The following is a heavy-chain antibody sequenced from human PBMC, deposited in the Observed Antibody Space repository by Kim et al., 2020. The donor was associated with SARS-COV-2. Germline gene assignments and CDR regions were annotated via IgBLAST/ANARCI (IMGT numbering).Heavy chain of an antibody. Sequence: SETLSLTCTVSGGSISSSSYYWGWIRQPPGKGLEWIGSIYYSGSTYYNPSLKSRVTISVDTSKNQFSLKLSSVTAADTAVYYCARQGSSGGMGNDDAFDIWRQGTMVTVSS. V-gene: IGHV4-39*01. CDR1: GGSISSSSYY. J-gene: IGHJ3*02. CDR2: IYYSGST. CDR3: ARQGSSGGMGNDDAFDI. D-gene: IGHD3-22*01.